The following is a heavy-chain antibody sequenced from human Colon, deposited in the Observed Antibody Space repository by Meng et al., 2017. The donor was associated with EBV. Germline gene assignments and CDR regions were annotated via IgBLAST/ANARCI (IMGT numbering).Heavy chain of an antibody. CDR1: GGSISSSHYY. D-gene: IGHD3-10*01. CDR3: ARRRGGSGRDC. CDR2: IYHSGST. Sequence: QLARLEPGRGLVKPSGTLAPPRSVSGGSISSSHYYWGWVRQPPGKGLQWIGTIYHSGSTSYNPSLQSRVTMFVDTSKNQFSLMLTSVTATDTAVYYCARRRGGSGRDCWGQGTLVTVSS. V-gene: IGHV4-39*01. J-gene: IGHJ4*02.